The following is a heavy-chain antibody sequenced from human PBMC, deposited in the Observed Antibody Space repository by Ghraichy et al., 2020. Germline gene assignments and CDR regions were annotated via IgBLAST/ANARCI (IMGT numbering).Heavy chain of an antibody. CDR1: GGTFSSYA. CDR2: IIPIFGTA. Sequence: SVKVSCKASGGTFSSYAISWVRQAPGQGLEWMGGIIPIFGTANYAQKFQGRVTITADESTSTAYMELSSLRSEDTAVYYCAPISEGAMPQGDYWGQGTLVTVSS. V-gene: IGHV1-69*13. CDR3: APISEGAMPQGDY. D-gene: IGHD2-2*01. J-gene: IGHJ4*02.